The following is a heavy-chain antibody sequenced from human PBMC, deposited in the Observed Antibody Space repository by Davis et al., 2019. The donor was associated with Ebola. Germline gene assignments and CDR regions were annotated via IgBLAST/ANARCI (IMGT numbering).Heavy chain of an antibody. CDR3: ARSVVAALGWFDP. V-gene: IGHV4-30-4*02. CDR2: IYHSGST. J-gene: IGHJ5*02. Sequence: SETLSLTCTVSGGSISSGDYYWSWIRQPPGKGLEWIGYIYHSGSTYYNPSLKSRVTISVDTSKNQFSLKLSSVTAADTAVYYCARSVVAALGWFDPWGQGTLVTVSS. CDR1: GGSISSGDYY. D-gene: IGHD2-2*01.